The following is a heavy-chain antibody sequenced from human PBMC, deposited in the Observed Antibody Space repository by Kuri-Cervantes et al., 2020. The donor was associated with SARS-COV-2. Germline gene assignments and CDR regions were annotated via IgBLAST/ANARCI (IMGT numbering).Heavy chain of an antibody. Sequence: SGPTLVKPTQTLTLTCTFSGFSLSTSGVGVGWIRQPPGKALVWLALIYWDDDKRYGPSLKSRLTITKDTSKNQVVLTMTNMDPVDTATYYCVRIRAATVIADYWGQGTLVTVSS. CDR3: VRIRAATVIADY. D-gene: IGHD4-11*01. CDR2: IYWDDDK. CDR1: GFSLSTSGVG. J-gene: IGHJ4*02. V-gene: IGHV2-5*05.